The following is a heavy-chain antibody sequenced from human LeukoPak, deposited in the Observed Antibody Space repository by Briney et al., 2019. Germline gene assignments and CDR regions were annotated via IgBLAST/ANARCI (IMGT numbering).Heavy chain of an antibody. V-gene: IGHV1-69*06. CDR1: GGTFSSYA. CDR3: ARDGRGAVAGTGFDY. D-gene: IGHD6-19*01. J-gene: IGHJ4*02. Sequence: AASVKVSCKASGGTFSSYAISWVRQAPGQGLEWMGGIIPIFGTANYAQKFQGRVTITADKSTSTAYMELSSLRSEDTAVYYCARDGRGAVAGTGFDYWGQGTLVTVSS. CDR2: IIPIFGTA.